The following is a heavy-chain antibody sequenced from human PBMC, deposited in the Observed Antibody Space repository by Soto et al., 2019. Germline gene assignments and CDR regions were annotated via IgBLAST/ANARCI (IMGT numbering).Heavy chain of an antibody. CDR3: ARDNPRYGDYFDY. CDR2: IIPIFGTA. V-gene: IGHV1-69*13. D-gene: IGHD4-17*01. Sequence: SVKVSCKTSGGTFSSYAISWVRQAPGQGLEWMGGIIPIFGTANYAQKFQGRVTITADESTSTAYMELSSLRSEDTAVYYCARDNPRYGDYFDYWGQGTLVTVSS. CDR1: GGTFSSYA. J-gene: IGHJ4*02.